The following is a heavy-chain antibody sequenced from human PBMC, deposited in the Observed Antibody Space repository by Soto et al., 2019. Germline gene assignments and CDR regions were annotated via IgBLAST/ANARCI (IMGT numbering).Heavy chain of an antibody. V-gene: IGHV1-69*01. CDR2: IIPIFGTA. CDR3: AIDPLPYYYGMDG. CDR1: GGTFSSYA. J-gene: IGHJ6*02. Sequence: QEQLVQSGAEVKKPGSSVKVSCKASGGTFSSYAISWVRQAPGQGLEWMGGIIPIFGTANSAHKIQGREKMPADESTSTAYMELISLRTEDTAVYYCAIDPLPYYYGMDGWCEGTTVTVSS.